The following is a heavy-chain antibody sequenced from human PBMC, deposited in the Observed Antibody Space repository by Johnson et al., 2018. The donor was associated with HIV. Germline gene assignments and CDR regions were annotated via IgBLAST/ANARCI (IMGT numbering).Heavy chain of an antibody. CDR1: GFTFRNYA. D-gene: IGHD6-6*01. V-gene: IGHV3-23*04. CDR2: IGGSGVNT. J-gene: IGHJ3*02. Sequence: VQLVESGGGVVQPGRSLRLSCAASGFTFRNYAMHWVCQAPEKGPEWVSTIGGSGVNTYYADSVKGRFTISRDNSKNTLYLQMHSLRADDTAVYYCAAPRWLRSSSKTSEGEGGAFDIWGQGTMVTVSS. CDR3: AAPRWLRSSSKTSEGEGGAFDI.